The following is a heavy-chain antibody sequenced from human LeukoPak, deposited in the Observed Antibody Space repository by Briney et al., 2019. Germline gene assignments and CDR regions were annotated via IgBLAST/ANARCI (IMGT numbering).Heavy chain of an antibody. J-gene: IGHJ4*02. Sequence: PGRSLRLPCTTSGFTFDDFSMSWVRQAPGKGLEWVAVIWYDGSNKYYADSVKGRFTISRDNSKNTQYLQMNSFRAEDTAVYYCARSGKRGYCSSTSCYLADYWGQGTLVTVSS. D-gene: IGHD2-2*01. CDR3: ARSGKRGYCSSTSCYLADY. V-gene: IGHV3-33*01. CDR2: IWYDGSNK. CDR1: GFTFDDFS.